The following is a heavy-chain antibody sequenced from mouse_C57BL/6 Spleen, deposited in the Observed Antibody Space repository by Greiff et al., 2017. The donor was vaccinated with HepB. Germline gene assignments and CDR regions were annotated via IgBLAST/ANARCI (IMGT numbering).Heavy chain of an antibody. CDR3: ARRGYYYGRKGIYFDY. Sequence: DVMLVESGGGLVKPGGSLKLSCAASGFTFSSYTMSWVRQTPEKRLEWVATISGGGGNTYYPDSVKGRFTISRDNAKNTLYLQMSSLRSEDTALYYCARRGYYYGRKGIYFDYWGQGTTLTVSS. CDR1: GFTFSSYT. V-gene: IGHV5-9*01. CDR2: ISGGGGNT. D-gene: IGHD1-1*01. J-gene: IGHJ2*01.